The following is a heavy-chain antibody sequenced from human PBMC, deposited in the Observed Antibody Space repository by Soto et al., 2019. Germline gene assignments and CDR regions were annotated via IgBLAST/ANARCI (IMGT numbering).Heavy chain of an antibody. CDR2: IIPILGIA. CDR1: GGTFSSYT. CDR3: ASSYDYIWGSYRYTASWYFDL. J-gene: IGHJ2*01. V-gene: IGHV1-69*02. D-gene: IGHD3-16*02. Sequence: QVQLVQSGAEVKKPGSSVKVSCKASGGTFSSYTISWVRQAPGQGLEWMGRIIPILGIANYAQKFQGRVTITADKSTSTAYMELSSLRSEDTAVYYCASSYDYIWGSYRYTASWYFDLWGRGTLVTVSS.